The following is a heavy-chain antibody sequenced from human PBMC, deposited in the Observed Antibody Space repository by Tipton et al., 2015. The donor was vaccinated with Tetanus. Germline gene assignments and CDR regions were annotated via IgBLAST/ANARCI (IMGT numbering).Heavy chain of an antibody. D-gene: IGHD2-2*01. J-gene: IGHJ4*02. CDR1: GGSVSSGSYY. CDR3: ARGPRIQPNVYPFDY. Sequence: TLSLTCTVSGGSVSSGSYYWSWIRQPPGKGLEWIGEINHSGSTNYNPSLKSRVTISVDTSKNQLSLKLSSVTAADTAVYYCARGPRIQPNVYPFDYWGQGTLVTVSS. CDR2: INHSGST. V-gene: IGHV4-39*07.